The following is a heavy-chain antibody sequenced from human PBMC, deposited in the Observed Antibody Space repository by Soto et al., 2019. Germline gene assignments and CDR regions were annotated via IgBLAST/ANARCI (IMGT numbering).Heavy chain of an antibody. Sequence: SGTLSLTCAVSGYSISSGYYWGWIRQPPGKGLEWIGSIYHSGSTYYNPSLKSRLTISVDTSKNQFSLKLSSVTAADTAVYYCARGHVDTATNWFDPWGQGTLVTVSS. D-gene: IGHD5-18*01. CDR3: ARGHVDTATNWFDP. CDR1: GYSISSGYY. CDR2: IYHSGST. V-gene: IGHV4-38-2*01. J-gene: IGHJ5*02.